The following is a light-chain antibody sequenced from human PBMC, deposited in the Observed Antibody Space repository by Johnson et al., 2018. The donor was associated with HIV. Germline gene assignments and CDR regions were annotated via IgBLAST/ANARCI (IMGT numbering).Light chain of an antibody. J-gene: IGLJ1*01. Sequence: QSVLTQPPSVSAAPGQKVTISCSGSSSNIGNNYVSWYQHLPGTAPKLLIYDNNKRPSGIPDRFSGSKSGTSVTLAITGLQTGDEADYYCGTWDTSLSVYVFGTGTKVTVL. CDR2: DNN. CDR1: SSNIGNNY. CDR3: GTWDTSLSVYV. V-gene: IGLV1-51*01.